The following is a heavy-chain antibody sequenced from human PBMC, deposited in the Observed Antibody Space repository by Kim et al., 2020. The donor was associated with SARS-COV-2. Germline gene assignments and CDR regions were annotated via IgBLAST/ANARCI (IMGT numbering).Heavy chain of an antibody. CDR3: ARVYSSGWYGDS. J-gene: IGHJ4*02. D-gene: IGHD6-19*01. Sequence: KYSQQFQGRVTLTRDTSASTAYMELSSLRSEDTAVYYCARVYSSGWYGDSWGQGTLVTVSS. V-gene: IGHV1-3*01.